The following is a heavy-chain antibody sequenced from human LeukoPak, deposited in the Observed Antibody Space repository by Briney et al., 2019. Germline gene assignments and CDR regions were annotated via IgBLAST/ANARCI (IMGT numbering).Heavy chain of an antibody. CDR1: GFTFSSYS. D-gene: IGHD3-3*01. V-gene: IGHV3-21*06. Sequence: PGGSLRLSCAVSGFTFSSYSMNWVRQAPGKGLEWVSSISSSSSSIYYADSVKGRFSISRDNAKNSLYLQMNSLRAEDTAVYYCARSQRFLEWLSPSFDYWGQGTLVTVSS. CDR3: ARSQRFLEWLSPSFDY. CDR2: ISSSSSSI. J-gene: IGHJ4*02.